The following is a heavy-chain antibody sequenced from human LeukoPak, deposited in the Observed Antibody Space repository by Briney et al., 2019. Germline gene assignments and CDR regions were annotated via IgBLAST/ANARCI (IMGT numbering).Heavy chain of an antibody. CDR2: IKEDGSKK. Sequence: GGSLRLSCAASGFTFSRHWMTWVRQAPGKGLEWVANIKEDGSKKNYVDSVKGRFTISRDDAKNSLYLQMNSLRAEDTAVYFCATPLDYYDSSGYHQGGDWGQGTLVTVSS. D-gene: IGHD3-22*01. J-gene: IGHJ4*02. CDR3: ATPLDYYDSSGYHQGGD. CDR1: GFTFSRHW. V-gene: IGHV3-7*03.